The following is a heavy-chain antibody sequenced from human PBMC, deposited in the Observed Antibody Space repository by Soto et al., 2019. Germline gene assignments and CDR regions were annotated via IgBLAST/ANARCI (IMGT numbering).Heavy chain of an antibody. J-gene: IGHJ4*02. D-gene: IGHD1-1*01. V-gene: IGHV3-23*01. Sequence: GGSLRLSCVASGFTIRSDAMYWVRQAPGKGLEWVSGISERGDSTYYAESVKGRFTISRDTSKNTLYLQLNTLRADDTAVYYCAKDKPGTTSFDYWGQGTLVTVSS. CDR3: AKDKPGTTSFDY. CDR2: ISERGDST. CDR1: GFTIRSDA.